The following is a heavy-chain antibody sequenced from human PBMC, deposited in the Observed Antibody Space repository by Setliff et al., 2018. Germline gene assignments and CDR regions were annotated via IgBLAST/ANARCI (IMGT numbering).Heavy chain of an antibody. CDR3: ALFWDRDTFDT. CDR1: DSPLVAIG. CDR2: INWDGRST. J-gene: IGHJ3*02. Sequence: GGSLNSPVQPLDSPLVAIGMNWVRQAPGKELEWVSTINWDGRSTGYTDSVKGRFTISRDNAKNFLYLQMNSLRAEHTAFYHCALFWDRDTFDTWGQGTMVTVSS. D-gene: IGHD3-3*01. V-gene: IGHV3-20*01.